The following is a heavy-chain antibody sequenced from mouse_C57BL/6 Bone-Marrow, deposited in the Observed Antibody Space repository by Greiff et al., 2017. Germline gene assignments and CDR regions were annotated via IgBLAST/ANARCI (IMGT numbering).Heavy chain of an antibody. V-gene: IGHV1-74*01. Sequence: QVQLQQPGAELVKPGASVKVSCKASGYTFTSSWMHWVKQRPGQGLEWIGRIHPSDSDTNYKQKFKGKGTLTVDQSASTSYLQLSSLTSENSAVYYCAIFLFAYWGQGTLVTVSA. CDR3: AIFLFAY. CDR1: GYTFTSSW. CDR2: IHPSDSDT. J-gene: IGHJ3*01.